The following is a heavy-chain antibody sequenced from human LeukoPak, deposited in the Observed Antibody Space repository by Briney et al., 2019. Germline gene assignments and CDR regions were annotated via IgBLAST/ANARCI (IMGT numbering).Heavy chain of an antibody. V-gene: IGHV3-30*18. D-gene: IGHD3-9*01. J-gene: IGHJ5*02. CDR1: GFTFSSYG. CDR2: ISYDGSNK. CDR3: AKAPYDILTGYSPS. Sequence: PGRSLRLSCAASGFTFSSYGMHWVRQAPGKGLVWVAVISYDGSNKYYADSVKGRFTISRDNSKNTLYLQMNSLRAEDTAVYYCAKAPYDILTGYSPSWGQGTLVTVSS.